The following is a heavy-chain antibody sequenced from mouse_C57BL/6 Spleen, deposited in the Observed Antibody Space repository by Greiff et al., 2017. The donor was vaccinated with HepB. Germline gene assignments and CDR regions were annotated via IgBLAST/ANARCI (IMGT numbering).Heavy chain of an antibody. CDR3: ATAYYGSSYGYFDV. CDR2: IYPGSGST. J-gene: IGHJ1*03. V-gene: IGHV1-55*01. D-gene: IGHD1-1*01. CDR1: GYTFTSYW. Sequence: QVQLQQSGAELVKPGASVKMSCKASGYTFTSYWITWVKQRPGQGLEWIGDIYPGSGSTNYNEKFKSKATLTVDTSSSTAYMQLSSLTSEDSAVYYCATAYYGSSYGYFDVWGTGTTVTVSS.